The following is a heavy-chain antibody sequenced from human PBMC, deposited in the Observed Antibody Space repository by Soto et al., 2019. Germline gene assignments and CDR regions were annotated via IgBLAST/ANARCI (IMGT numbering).Heavy chain of an antibody. CDR1: GFTVSGNY. CDR2: IYSGGNT. J-gene: IGHJ4*02. CDR3: ERAFWSGYPAFFEY. D-gene: IGHD3-3*01. Sequence: EVQLVEAGGGLIQPGGSLRLSCSASGFTVSGNYMTWVRQAPGKGLEWVSIIYSGGNTYYEDSVKGRFTISRDNSKNTLYLQMNSLRAEDTAVYYCERAFWSGYPAFFEYWGQGTLVTVSS. V-gene: IGHV3-53*01.